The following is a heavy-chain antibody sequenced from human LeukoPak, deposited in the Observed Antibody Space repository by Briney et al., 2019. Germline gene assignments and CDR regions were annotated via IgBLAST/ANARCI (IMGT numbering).Heavy chain of an antibody. CDR2: IKEDGSDK. V-gene: IGHV3-7*01. CDR3: ARSIDGLDY. CDR1: GFTFSSYS. D-gene: IGHD5-24*01. Sequence: GGSLRLSCAASGFTFSSYSMNWVRQAPGKGLEWVANIKEDGSDKYYVDSVRGRFTISRDNAKNSLYLQMNSLRAEDTAVYYCARSIDGLDYWGQGTLVTVSS. J-gene: IGHJ4*02.